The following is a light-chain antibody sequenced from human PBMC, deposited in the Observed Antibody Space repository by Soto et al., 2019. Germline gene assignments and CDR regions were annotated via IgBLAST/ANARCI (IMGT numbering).Light chain of an antibody. CDR2: GAS. V-gene: IGKV3-15*01. CDR1: HRASSY. J-gene: IGKJ4*01. Sequence: EILMTQSPATLSVSPGESATLSCRASHRASSYLAWYQQTPGKAPRLLIYGASTRSTGIPARFSGSGSGTVFNLTISSLQSEDFAVYFCQQYNNWPLTFGGGTKVESK. CDR3: QQYNNWPLT.